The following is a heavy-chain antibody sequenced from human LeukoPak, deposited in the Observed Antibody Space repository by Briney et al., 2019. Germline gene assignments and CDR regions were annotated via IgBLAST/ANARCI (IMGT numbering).Heavy chain of an antibody. CDR2: IYPGDSDT. CDR3: ARSSDWYSPHFDY. Sequence: PGESLKISCKGSGYSFSRYWIAWVRQMPGKGPEWMGIIYPGDSDTRYSPSFHGQVTISADRSISTAYLQWSSLKASDTAMYYCARSSDWYSPHFDYWGQGTLVTVSS. V-gene: IGHV5-51*01. CDR1: GYSFSRYW. J-gene: IGHJ4*02. D-gene: IGHD6-19*01.